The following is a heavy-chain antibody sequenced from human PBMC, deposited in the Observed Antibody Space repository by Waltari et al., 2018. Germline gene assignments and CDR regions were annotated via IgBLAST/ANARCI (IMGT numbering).Heavy chain of an antibody. CDR3: ARSPYTSGWHYCFDY. Sequence: QLQLQESGPGLVSPSETLSLTCTVSGGSISSSSYYWGWIRQPPGKGLEWVGTISYSGGTYYSPSLKRRVTISVDTSKNQFSLKLSSVTAADTAVYFCARSPYTSGWHYCFDYWGQGTLVTVSS. D-gene: IGHD6-19*01. CDR2: ISYSGGT. J-gene: IGHJ4*02. CDR1: GGSISSSSYY. V-gene: IGHV4-39*01.